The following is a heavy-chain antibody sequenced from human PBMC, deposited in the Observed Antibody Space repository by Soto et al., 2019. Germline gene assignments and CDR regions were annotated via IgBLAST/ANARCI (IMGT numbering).Heavy chain of an antibody. J-gene: IGHJ4*02. D-gene: IGHD3-10*01. CDR1: GDTFTFYS. CDR2: INPILSMS. CDR3: ASSYGSGYRAFDY. V-gene: IGHV1-69*02. Sequence: QVQLAQSGAEVKKPGSSVRVSCKASGDTFTFYSINWVRQAPGLGLEWMGRINPILSMSNYAQRFQGRVTMTADKPTSTAYMELSSLRSEDTAMYYCASSYGSGYRAFDYWGQGALVTVSS.